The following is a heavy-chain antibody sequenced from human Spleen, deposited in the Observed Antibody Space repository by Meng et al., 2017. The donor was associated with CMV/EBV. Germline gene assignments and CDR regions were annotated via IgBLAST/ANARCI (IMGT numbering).Heavy chain of an antibody. CDR2: IRYDGSNK. CDR3: ARDNWNDGMCFDF. J-gene: IGHJ4*02. D-gene: IGHD1-20*01. V-gene: IGHV3-30*02. Sequence: GESLKISCAASGFTFSSYGMHWVRQAPGKGLEWVAFIRYDGSNKYYADSVKGRFTISRDNSKNTLYLQMNSLRAEDTAVYYCARDNWNDGMCFDFWGQGTLVTVSS. CDR1: GFTFSSYG.